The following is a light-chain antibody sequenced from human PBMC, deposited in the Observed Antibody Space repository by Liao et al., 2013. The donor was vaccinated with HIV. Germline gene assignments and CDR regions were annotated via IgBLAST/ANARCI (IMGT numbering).Light chain of an antibody. CDR2: YDD. V-gene: IGLV3-21*01. J-gene: IGLJ1*01. Sequence: SYVLTQPPSVSVAPGKTARITCGGNNIGSKTVHWYQQKPGQAPVLVIHYDDARPSGIPERFSGSNSGNTATLTISRVEAGDEADYYCQVWDSSSDHYVFGTGTKVTVL. CDR1: NIGSKT. CDR3: QVWDSSSDHYV.